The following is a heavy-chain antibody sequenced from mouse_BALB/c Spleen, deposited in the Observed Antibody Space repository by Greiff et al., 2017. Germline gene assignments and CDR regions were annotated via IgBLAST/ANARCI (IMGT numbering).Heavy chain of an antibody. Sequence: EVQLQESGGGLVQPGGSRKLSCAASGFTFSSFGMHWVRQAPEKGLEWVAYISSGSSTIYYADTVKGRFTISRDNPKNTLFLQMTSLRSEDTAMYYCARSPYYYAMDYWGQGTSVTVSS. CDR1: GFTFSSFG. V-gene: IGHV5-17*02. CDR3: ARSPYYYAMDY. CDR2: ISSGSSTI. J-gene: IGHJ4*01.